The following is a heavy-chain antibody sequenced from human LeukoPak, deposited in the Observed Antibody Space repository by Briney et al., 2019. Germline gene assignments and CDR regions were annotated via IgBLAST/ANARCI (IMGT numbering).Heavy chain of an antibody. CDR3: AREPSACGGDCYTDY. J-gene: IGHJ4*02. Sequence: PSETLSLTCTVSGGSMTTYYWSWIRQPPGKGLEWIGYIYYSGSTNYNPSLKSRVTISIDTSKNQFSLRLSSVTAADTAVYYCAREPSACGGDCYTDYWGQGTLVTVSS. V-gene: IGHV4-59*01. D-gene: IGHD2-21*02. CDR2: IYYSGST. CDR1: GGSMTTYY.